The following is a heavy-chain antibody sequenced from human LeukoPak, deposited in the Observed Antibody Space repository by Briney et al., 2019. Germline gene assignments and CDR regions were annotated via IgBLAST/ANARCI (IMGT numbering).Heavy chain of an antibody. CDR3: ARDHYGGNGGSGY. CDR1: GGSFSGYY. Sequence: SETLSLTCAVYGGSFSGYYWSWIRQPPGKGLEWIGEINHSGSTNYNTSLKSRVTISVDTSKNQFSLKLSSVTAADTAVYYCARDHYGGNGGSGYWGQGTLVTVSS. V-gene: IGHV4-34*01. CDR2: INHSGST. D-gene: IGHD4-23*01. J-gene: IGHJ4*02.